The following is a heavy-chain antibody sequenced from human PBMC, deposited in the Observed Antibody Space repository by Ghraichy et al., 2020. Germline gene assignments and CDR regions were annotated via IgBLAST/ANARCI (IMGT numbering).Heavy chain of an antibody. CDR1: GFTFGSYW. CDR3: ARGSYPFNY. J-gene: IGHJ4*02. V-gene: IGHV3-7*03. CDR2: IKEDRSEN. D-gene: IGHD1-26*01. Sequence: LSLTCAASGFTFGSYWMGWVRQAPGKGLEWVANIKEDRSENHYVDSVKGQFTISRDNAENSLYLQMNSLRVEDTAVYYCARGSYPFNYWGQGTLVTVSS.